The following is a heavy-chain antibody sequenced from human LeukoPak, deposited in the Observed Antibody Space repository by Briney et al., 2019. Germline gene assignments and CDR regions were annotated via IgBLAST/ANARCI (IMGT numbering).Heavy chain of an antibody. CDR3: AREARRGTNFDY. CDR2: ISSSSSTI. Sequence: GGSLRLSCAASGFTFSDYSMNWVRQAPGKGLEWVSFISSSSSTIYYADSVKGRFTISRDNAQNSVYLQMNSLRDEDTAVYYCAREARRGTNFDYWGQGTQVTVSS. CDR1: GFTFSDYS. V-gene: IGHV3-48*02. J-gene: IGHJ4*02.